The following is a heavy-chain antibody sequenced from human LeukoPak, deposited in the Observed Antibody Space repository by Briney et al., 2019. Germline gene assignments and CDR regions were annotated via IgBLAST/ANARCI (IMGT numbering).Heavy chain of an antibody. D-gene: IGHD3-16*01. CDR1: GFTHTNYW. Sequence: RGSLRLSSAASGFTHTNYWIYWVRQVPEKGLVWVSRVNPDGSNIDYANSVKGRFTSSRDNAKDTLYLQMNRLRVEDTDVYYCSRLRSYGRYWG. V-gene: IGHV3-74*01. CDR3: SRLRSYGRY. CDR2: VNPDGSNI. J-gene: IGHJ4*01.